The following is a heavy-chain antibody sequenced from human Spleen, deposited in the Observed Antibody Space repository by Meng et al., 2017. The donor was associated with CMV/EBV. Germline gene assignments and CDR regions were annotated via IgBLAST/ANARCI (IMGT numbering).Heavy chain of an antibody. CDR2: ISGSGTSA. D-gene: IGHD2-15*01. J-gene: IGHJ4*02. Sequence: GESLKISCAASGFTFRTYAMSWVRKAPGKGLEWVSVISGSGTSAYYADSVRGRFTFSRDNSNNMLYLQMNSLRAEDTAVYYCARDSMVRGYCSGGSCYSGVYYWGQGTLVTVSS. V-gene: IGHV3-23*01. CDR3: ARDSMVRGYCSGGSCYSGVYY. CDR1: GFTFRTYA.